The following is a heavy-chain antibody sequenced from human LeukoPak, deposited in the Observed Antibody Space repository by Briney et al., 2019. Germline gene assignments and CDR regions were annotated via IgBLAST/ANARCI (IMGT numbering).Heavy chain of an antibody. CDR3: AKDAQIAVAGGEDYYYYMDV. V-gene: IGHV3-30*18. CDR2: ISYDGSNK. D-gene: IGHD6-19*01. J-gene: IGHJ6*03. CDR1: GFTFSSYG. Sequence: GGSLRLSCAASGFTFSSYGMHWVRQAPGKGLEWVAVISYDGSNKYYADSVKGRFTISRDNSKNTLYLQMNSLRAEDTAVYYCAKDAQIAVAGGEDYYYYMDVWGKGTTVTVSS.